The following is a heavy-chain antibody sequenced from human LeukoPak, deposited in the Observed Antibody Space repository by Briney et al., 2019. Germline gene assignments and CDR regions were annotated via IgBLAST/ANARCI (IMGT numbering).Heavy chain of an antibody. CDR2: INSDGSST. D-gene: IGHD1-26*01. Sequence: GGSLRLSCAGSVFTFSTYWMHWVRQARGKALVWVSRINSDGSSTSYADSVKGRFTIFRDNPKNTLYLQMNSLRAEDTAVYYCARALGSSSDYWGQGTLVSVSS. CDR3: ARALGSSSDY. V-gene: IGHV3-74*01. J-gene: IGHJ4*02. CDR1: VFTFSTYW.